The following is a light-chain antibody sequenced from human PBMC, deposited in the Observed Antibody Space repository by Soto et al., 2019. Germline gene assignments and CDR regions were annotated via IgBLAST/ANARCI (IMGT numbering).Light chain of an antibody. CDR2: EVS. J-gene: IGLJ1*01. CDR1: SSDVGGYNY. Sequence: QSVLTQPPSASGSPGQSVTISCTGTSSDVGGYNYVSWYQQHPGKAPKLMIYEVSKRPSGVPDRFSGSKSGNTASLTVFGLQAEDEADYYCSSYAGSNNFVIGTGTKVTVL. V-gene: IGLV2-8*01. CDR3: SSYAGSNNFV.